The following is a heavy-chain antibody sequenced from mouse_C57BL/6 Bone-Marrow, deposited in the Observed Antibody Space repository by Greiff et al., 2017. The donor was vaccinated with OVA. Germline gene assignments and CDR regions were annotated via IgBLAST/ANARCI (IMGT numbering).Heavy chain of an antibody. J-gene: IGHJ3*01. D-gene: IGHD2-4*01. CDR1: GYAFSSSW. Sequence: QVQLQQSGPELVKPGASVKISCKASGYAFSSSWMNWVKQRPGKGLEWIGRIYPGDGDTNYNGKFKGKATLTADKSSSTAYMQLSSLTSEDSAVYFCARRIGLRRFAYWGQGTLVTVSA. V-gene: IGHV1-82*01. CDR3: ARRIGLRRFAY. CDR2: IYPGDGDT.